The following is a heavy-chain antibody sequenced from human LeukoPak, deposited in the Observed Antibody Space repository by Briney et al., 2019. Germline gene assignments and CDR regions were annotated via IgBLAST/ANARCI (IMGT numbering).Heavy chain of an antibody. Sequence: SETLSLTCAVYGGSFSGYYWSWIRQPPGKGLEWIGEINHSGSTNYNPSLKSRVTISVDTSKNQFSLKLSSVTAADTAVYYCARTPGGYYYDSSGYYPYYFDYWGQGTPVTVSS. D-gene: IGHD3-22*01. CDR1: GGSFSGYY. J-gene: IGHJ4*02. CDR3: ARTPGGYYYDSSGYYPYYFDY. CDR2: INHSGST. V-gene: IGHV4-34*01.